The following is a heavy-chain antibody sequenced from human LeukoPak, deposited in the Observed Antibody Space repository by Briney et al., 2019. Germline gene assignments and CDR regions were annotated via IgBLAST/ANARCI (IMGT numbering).Heavy chain of an antibody. Sequence: SETLSLTCTVSGGSISSSSYYWGWIRQPPGKGLEWIGSIYYSGSTYYNPSLKSRVTISVDTSKNQFSLKLSSVTAADTAVYYCARVVVARGYGYYYYYMDVWGKGTTVTVSS. CDR1: GGSISSSSYY. CDR3: ARVVVARGYGYYYYYMDV. V-gene: IGHV4-39*01. J-gene: IGHJ6*03. D-gene: IGHD2-15*01. CDR2: IYYSGST.